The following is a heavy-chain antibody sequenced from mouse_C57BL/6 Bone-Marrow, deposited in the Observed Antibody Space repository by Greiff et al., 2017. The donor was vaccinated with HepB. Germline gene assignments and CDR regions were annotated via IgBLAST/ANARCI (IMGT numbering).Heavy chain of an antibody. D-gene: IGHD1-1*01. V-gene: IGHV5-12*01. CDR2: ISNGGGST. CDR3: ARHYYVPKGGYFDV. J-gene: IGHJ1*03. Sequence: DVMLVESGGGLVQPGGSLKLSCAASGFTFSDYYMYWVRQTPEKRLEWVAYISNGGGSTYYPDTVKGRFTISRYNAKNTLYLQMSRLKSEDTAMYYCARHYYVPKGGYFDVWGTGTTVTVSS. CDR1: GFTFSDYY.